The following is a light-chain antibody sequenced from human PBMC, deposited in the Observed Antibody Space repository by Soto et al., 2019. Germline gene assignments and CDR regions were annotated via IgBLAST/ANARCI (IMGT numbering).Light chain of an antibody. CDR1: QSFSSGY. Sequence: EIMLTQSPGTLSLSPGERATLSCRASQSFSSGYLAWYQQRPGQAPRLLIYGASNRATGIPDRFSGSGSGTDFTLTISRLEPEDFAVYYCQQFGSSPETFGQGTKVEI. CDR3: QQFGSSPET. CDR2: GAS. J-gene: IGKJ1*01. V-gene: IGKV3-20*01.